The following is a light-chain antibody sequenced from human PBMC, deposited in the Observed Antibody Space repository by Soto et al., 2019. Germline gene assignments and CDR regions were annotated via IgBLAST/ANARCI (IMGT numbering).Light chain of an antibody. CDR1: STDIGRYNY. CDR3: CSYTSSSTLGV. V-gene: IGLV2-14*03. CDR2: DVS. J-gene: IGLJ3*02. Sequence: QSALTQPASVSGSPGQSITISCTGTSTDIGRYNYVSWYQQHPGKAPKLIIYDVSTRPSGVSNRFSGSKSGNTASPTISGLQAEDEADYYCCSYTSSSTLGVFGGGTKLTVL.